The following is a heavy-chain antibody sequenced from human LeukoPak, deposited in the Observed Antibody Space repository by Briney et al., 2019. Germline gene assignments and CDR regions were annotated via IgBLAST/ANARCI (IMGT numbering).Heavy chain of an antibody. Sequence: ASVKVSCKASGYTFNSYDISWVRQAPGQGLEWMGWISAYNGNTNYAQKLQGRVTMTTDTSTSTAYMELRSLRSDDTAVYYCARDSYCSGGSCYSYYYYGMDVWGQGTTVTVSS. CDR2: ISAYNGNT. J-gene: IGHJ6*02. CDR1: GYTFNSYD. D-gene: IGHD2-15*01. V-gene: IGHV1-18*01. CDR3: ARDSYCSGGSCYSYYYYGMDV.